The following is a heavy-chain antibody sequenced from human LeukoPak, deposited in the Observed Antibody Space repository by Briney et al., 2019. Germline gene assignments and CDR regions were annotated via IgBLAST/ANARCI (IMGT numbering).Heavy chain of an antibody. Sequence: GGSLRLSCAASGFNFDDYAMHWVRQAPGKGLEWVSGISWNSGSIGYADSVKGRFTISRDNAKNSLYLRMNSLRAEDMALYYCAKASSSGWYSPATFDYWGQGTLVTVSS. CDR3: AKASSSGWYSPATFDY. CDR2: ISWNSGSI. V-gene: IGHV3-9*03. CDR1: GFNFDDYA. D-gene: IGHD6-19*01. J-gene: IGHJ4*02.